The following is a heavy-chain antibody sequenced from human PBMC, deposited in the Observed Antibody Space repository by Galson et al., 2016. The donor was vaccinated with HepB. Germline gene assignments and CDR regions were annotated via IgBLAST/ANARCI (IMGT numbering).Heavy chain of an antibody. D-gene: IGHD7-27*01. CDR1: GFTLSTYS. J-gene: IGHJ4*02. CDR2: IRSRSNDRAI. V-gene: IGHV3-48*02. Sequence: SLRLSCVVSGFTLSTYSTNWVRQAPGKGLEWIAYIRSRSNDRAIFYAGSVKGRFTISGDNAESMYLQMNSLRDEDTAVYYCVRDHDWGFDYWGQGALVTVSS. CDR3: VRDHDWGFDY.